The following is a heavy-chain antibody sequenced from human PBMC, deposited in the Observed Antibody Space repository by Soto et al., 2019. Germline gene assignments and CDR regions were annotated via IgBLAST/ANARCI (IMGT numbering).Heavy chain of an antibody. J-gene: IGHJ5*02. Sequence: ASVKVSCKASGYTFTSYYMHWVRQAPGQGLEWMGIINPSGGSTSYAQKLQGRVTMTRDTSTSTVYMELSSLRSEDTAVYYCARDPSGTTSWFDPWGQGTLVTVSS. V-gene: IGHV1-46*01. CDR3: ARDPSGTTSWFDP. CDR2: INPSGGST. D-gene: IGHD1-7*01. CDR1: GYTFTSYY.